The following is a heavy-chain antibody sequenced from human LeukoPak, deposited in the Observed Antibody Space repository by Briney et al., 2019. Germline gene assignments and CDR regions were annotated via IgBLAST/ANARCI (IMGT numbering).Heavy chain of an antibody. CDR3: AKDWTPHNRVYDCLDA. D-gene: IGHD3-16*01. CDR1: GFAFAVHA. CDR2: IGSVADL. Sequence: GRSLRLSCVGSGFAFAVHAMSWVRQAPGKGPEWVATIGSVADLFYAETVKGRFTISRDDPRNKVWLQINGLRAEDTALYYCAKDWTPHNRVYDCLDAWGQGTQVTVSS. J-gene: IGHJ5*02. V-gene: IGHV3-23*01.